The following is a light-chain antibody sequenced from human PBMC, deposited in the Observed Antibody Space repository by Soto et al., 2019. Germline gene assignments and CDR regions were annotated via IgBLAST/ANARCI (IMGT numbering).Light chain of an antibody. CDR3: QQFNNWPPWT. CDR2: SAS. J-gene: IGKJ1*01. Sequence: EIVMTQSPATLSVSPGERATLSCRASQSISNRLAWYQQKPGQAPRLLIYSASTRATGVPARFSGSGSGTEFTLTISSLQSEDFAVYYCQQFNNWPPWTFGQGTKVDVK. CDR1: QSISNR. V-gene: IGKV3-15*01.